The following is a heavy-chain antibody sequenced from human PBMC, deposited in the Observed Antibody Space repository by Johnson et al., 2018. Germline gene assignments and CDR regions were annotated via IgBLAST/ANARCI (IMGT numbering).Heavy chain of an antibody. CDR1: GFTFDDYT. J-gene: IGHJ3*02. V-gene: IGHV3-43*01. Sequence: VQLVESGGGVVQPGRSLRLSCVASGFTFDDYTMHWVRQAPGKGLEWVSLISWDGGCTYYAASVKARFTISRDNSKNSLYLKMNSRRTEDTALYYCANGDSSFGEFDIWGQGTMVTVSS. D-gene: IGHD3-22*01. CDR3: ANGDSSFGEFDI. CDR2: ISWDGGCT.